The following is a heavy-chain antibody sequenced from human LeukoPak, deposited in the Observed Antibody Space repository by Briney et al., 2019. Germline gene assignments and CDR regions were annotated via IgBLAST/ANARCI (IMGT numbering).Heavy chain of an antibody. CDR3: ARDEGPYYDILTGYYQYYFDY. CDR1: GYTFTGYY. Sequence: GASVKVSCKASGYTFTGYYMHWVRQAPGQGLEWMGWINPNSGGTNYAQKFQGRVTMTRDTSISTAYMELSRLRSDDTAVYYCARDEGPYYDILTGYYQYYFDYWGQGTLVTVSS. J-gene: IGHJ4*02. V-gene: IGHV1-2*02. D-gene: IGHD3-9*01. CDR2: INPNSGGT.